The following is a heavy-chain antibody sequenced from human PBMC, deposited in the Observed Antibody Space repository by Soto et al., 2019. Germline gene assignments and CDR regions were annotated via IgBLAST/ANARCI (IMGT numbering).Heavy chain of an antibody. D-gene: IGHD5-18*01. CDR2: ISGNSGSL. J-gene: IGHJ6*02. V-gene: IGHV3-9*01. Sequence: EVQLVESGGGLVQPGRSLRLSCAASGFIFDDYAMHWVRQAPGKGLEWVSVISGNSGSLGYADSVKGRFTISRDNAKNSLYLQMNSLRAEDTAWYYCAKDRYSSSAYYYYGMDGWGQGTTVTVSS. CDR3: AKDRYSSSAYYYYGMDG. CDR1: GFIFDDYA.